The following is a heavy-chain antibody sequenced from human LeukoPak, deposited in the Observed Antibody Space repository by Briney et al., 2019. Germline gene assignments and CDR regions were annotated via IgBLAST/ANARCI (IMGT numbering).Heavy chain of an antibody. Sequence: SETLSLTCTVSGGSISSYYWSWIRQPPGKGLEWIGYIYYSGSTNYNPSLKSRATISVDTSKNQLSLKLSSVTAADTAVYYCARGPDYDILTGYYYWYFDLWGRGTLVTVSS. J-gene: IGHJ2*01. CDR3: ARGPDYDILTGYYYWYFDL. CDR2: IYYSGST. V-gene: IGHV4-59*01. CDR1: GGSISSYY. D-gene: IGHD3-9*01.